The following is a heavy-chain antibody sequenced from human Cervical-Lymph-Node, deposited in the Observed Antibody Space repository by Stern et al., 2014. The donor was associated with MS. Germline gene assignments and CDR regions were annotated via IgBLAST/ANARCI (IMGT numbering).Heavy chain of an antibody. V-gene: IGHV3-74*01. Sequence: EVQLVESGGGLVQPGGSLSLSCAASGFTFSSYWMHWVRQAPGKGLVWVSRINSDGSSKSYADSVKGRFTISRDNAKNTLYLQMNSLRAEDTAVYYCATRGYSSSLSGMDVWGQGTTVTVSS. CDR1: GFTFSSYW. CDR3: ATRGYSSSLSGMDV. J-gene: IGHJ6*02. CDR2: INSDGSSK. D-gene: IGHD6-13*01.